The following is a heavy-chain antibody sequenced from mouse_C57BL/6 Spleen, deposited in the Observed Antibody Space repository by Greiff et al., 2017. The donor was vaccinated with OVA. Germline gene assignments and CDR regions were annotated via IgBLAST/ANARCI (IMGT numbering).Heavy chain of an antibody. V-gene: IGHV1-63*01. J-gene: IGHJ4*01. Sequence: VQLVESGAELVRPGTSVKMSCKASGYTFTNYWIGWAKQRPGHGLEWIGDIYPGGGYTNYNEKFKGKATLTADKSSSTAYMQFSSLTSEDSAIYYCARWKGGYDGDYYAMDYWGQGTSVTVSS. D-gene: IGHD2-2*01. CDR1: GYTFTNYW. CDR2: IYPGGGYT. CDR3: ARWKGGYDGDYYAMDY.